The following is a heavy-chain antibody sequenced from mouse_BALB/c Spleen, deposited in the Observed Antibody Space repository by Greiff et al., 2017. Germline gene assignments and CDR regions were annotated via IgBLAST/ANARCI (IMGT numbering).Heavy chain of an antibody. J-gene: IGHJ4*01. CDR1: GFSLTSYG. V-gene: IGHV2-5-1*01. D-gene: IGHD2-1*01. Sequence: QVQLKESGPSLVQPSQSLSITCTVSGFSLTSYGVHWVRQSPGKGLEWLGVIWRGGSTDYNAAFMSRLSITKDNSKSQVFFKMNSLQADDTAIYYCAKNFYYGNYVYAMDYWGQGTSVTVSS. CDR3: AKNFYYGNYVYAMDY. CDR2: IWRGGST.